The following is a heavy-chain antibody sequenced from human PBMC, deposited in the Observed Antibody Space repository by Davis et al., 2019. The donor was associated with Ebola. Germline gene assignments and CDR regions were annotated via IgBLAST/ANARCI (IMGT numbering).Heavy chain of an antibody. Sequence: PSETLSLTCAVYGGSFSGYYWSWIRQPAGKGLEWIGRIYTSGSTNYNPSLKSRVTMSVDTSKNQFSLKLSSVTAADTAVYYCARGEYSSWYGGSYYYYYGMDVWGQGTTVTVSS. CDR2: IYTSGST. V-gene: IGHV4-59*10. CDR3: ARGEYSSWYGGSYYYYYGMDV. CDR1: GGSFSGYY. D-gene: IGHD6-13*01. J-gene: IGHJ6*02.